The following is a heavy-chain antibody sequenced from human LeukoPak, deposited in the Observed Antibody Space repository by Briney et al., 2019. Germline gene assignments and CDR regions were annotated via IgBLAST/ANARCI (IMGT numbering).Heavy chain of an antibody. CDR3: ATLGFCSGGSCYDYYGMGV. CDR2: IYYSGST. J-gene: IGHJ6*02. Sequence: PSETLSLTCTVSGGSISSYYWTWIRQPPGKGLEWIGYIYYSGSTSYSPSLKSRVTISLDTSKNQFSLKVTSVTAADTAVYYCATLGFCSGGSCYDYYGMGVWGQGTTVTVSS. D-gene: IGHD2-15*01. CDR1: GGSISSYY. V-gene: IGHV4-59*01.